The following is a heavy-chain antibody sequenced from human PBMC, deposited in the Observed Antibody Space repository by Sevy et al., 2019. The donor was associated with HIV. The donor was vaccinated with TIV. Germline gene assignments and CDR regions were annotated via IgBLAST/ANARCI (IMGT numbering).Heavy chain of an antibody. J-gene: IGHJ6*03. CDR3: AKGGGGHYDPDEIGYYFYYYNMDV. D-gene: IGHD3-22*01. CDR1: GFSFDSYG. V-gene: IGHV3-23*01. Sequence: GGSLRLPCAVSGFSFDSYGMTWVRQAPGKGLEWVSGISGSGTRTYYADSVKGRFIISRDNSKNTLYLQMNSLRSEDTAIYYGAKGGGGHYDPDEIGYYFYYYNMDVWGKGTTVTVSS. CDR2: ISGSGTRT.